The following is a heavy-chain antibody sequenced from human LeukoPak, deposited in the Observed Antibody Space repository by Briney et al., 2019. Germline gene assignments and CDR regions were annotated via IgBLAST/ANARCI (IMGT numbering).Heavy chain of an antibody. J-gene: IGHJ4*02. CDR2: IKQDGSEK. CDR3: ARDRYQVLAVAGTFDY. D-gene: IGHD6-19*01. Sequence: GGSLRLSCTASGFTFGDYAMSWVRQAPGKGLEWVANIKQDGSEKYYVDSVKGRFTISRDNAKNSLYLQMNSLRAEDTAVYYCARDRYQVLAVAGTFDYWGQGTLVTVSS. V-gene: IGHV3-7*01. CDR1: GFTFGDYA.